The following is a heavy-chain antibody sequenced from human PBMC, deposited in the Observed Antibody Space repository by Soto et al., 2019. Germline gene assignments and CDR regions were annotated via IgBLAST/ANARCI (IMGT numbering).Heavy chain of an antibody. CDR2: IYYSGST. CDR1: GGSISSGGYY. Sequence: QVQLQESGPGLVKPSQTLSLTCTVSGGSISSGGYYWSCIRQHPGKGLEWIGYIYYSGSTHYNPPAKSRVTLPEDPSKNHFSPKLRSVTAAVTAVYYCARDGGYYGSGSYLAFDIWGQGTMVTVSS. CDR3: ARDGGYYGSGSYLAFDI. V-gene: IGHV4-31*03. J-gene: IGHJ3*02. D-gene: IGHD3-10*01.